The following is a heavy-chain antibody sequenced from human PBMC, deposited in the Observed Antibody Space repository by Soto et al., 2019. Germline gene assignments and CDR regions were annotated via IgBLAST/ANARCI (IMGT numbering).Heavy chain of an antibody. CDR2: ISYSGTT. CDR1: GGSINSGNYY. D-gene: IGHD2-21*01. V-gene: IGHV4-31*03. J-gene: IGHJ5*02. CDR3: ARVRADRLPKINWFAH. Sequence: QVQLQESGPGLVKPSQTLSLTCTVSGGSINSGNYYWSWIRQSTGKGLEWIADISYSGTTYYNPSLKSRVTIKIYTYKTPVSLKVCYVTAVDTAVYYFARVRADRLPKINWFAHWGQVTLVTVSS.